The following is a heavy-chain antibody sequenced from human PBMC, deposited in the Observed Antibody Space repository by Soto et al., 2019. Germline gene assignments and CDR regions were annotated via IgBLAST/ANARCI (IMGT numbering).Heavy chain of an antibody. CDR2: INHSGST. CDR1: GGSFSGYY. J-gene: IGHJ4*02. CDR3: ARGKGGPFDY. V-gene: IGHV4-34*01. D-gene: IGHD2-15*01. Sequence: PSETLSLTCAVYGGSFSGYYWSWIRQPPGKGLEWIGEINHSGSTNYNPSLKSRVTISVDTSKNQFSLKLSSVTAADTAVYYCARGKGGPFDYWGQGTLVTVSS.